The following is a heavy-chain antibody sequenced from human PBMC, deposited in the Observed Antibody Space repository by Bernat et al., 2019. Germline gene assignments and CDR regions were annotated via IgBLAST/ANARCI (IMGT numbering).Heavy chain of an antibody. CDR2: IYYSGST. V-gene: IGHV4-30-4*01. J-gene: IGHJ1*01. CDR1: GGSISSGDYY. CDR3: ASGDTAMAGEYFQH. D-gene: IGHD5-18*01. Sequence: QVQLQESGPGLVKPSQTLSLTCTVSGGSISSGDYYWSWIRQPPGKGLEWIGYIYYSGSTYYNPSLKSRVTISVDTSKNQFSLKLSSVTAAVTAVYYGASGDTAMAGEYFQHWGQGTLVTVSS.